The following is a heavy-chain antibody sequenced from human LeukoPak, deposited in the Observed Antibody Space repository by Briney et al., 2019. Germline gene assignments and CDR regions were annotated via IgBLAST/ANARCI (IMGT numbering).Heavy chain of an antibody. J-gene: IGHJ6*03. D-gene: IGHD3-3*01. Sequence: GASVKVSCKASGYTFTSYGISWVRQAPGQGLEWMGWISAYNGNTNYAQKLQGRVTMTTDTSTSTAYMELRSLRSDDTAVYYCARAYLLRFLEWTTDPYYYYMDVWGKGTTVTVSS. CDR3: ARAYLLRFLEWTTDPYYYYMDV. CDR2: ISAYNGNT. V-gene: IGHV1-18*01. CDR1: GYTFTSYG.